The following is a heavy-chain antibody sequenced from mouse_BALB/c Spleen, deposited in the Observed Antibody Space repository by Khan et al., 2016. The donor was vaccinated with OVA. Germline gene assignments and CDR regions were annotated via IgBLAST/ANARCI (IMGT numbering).Heavy chain of an antibody. CDR1: GYSFTGYF. CDR2: INPHIGET. CDR3: TRIYRSDFDH. J-gene: IGHJ2*01. V-gene: IGHV1-20*02. Sequence: VQLKESGPELVRPGASVKISCTASGYSFTGYFMNWVMQSHGKSLEWIGRINPHIGETFYNQRFKDKATLTVDESSSTAHMELRSLASEDSAVYDCTRIYRSDFDHGGQGTTLTVSS. D-gene: IGHD1-1*01.